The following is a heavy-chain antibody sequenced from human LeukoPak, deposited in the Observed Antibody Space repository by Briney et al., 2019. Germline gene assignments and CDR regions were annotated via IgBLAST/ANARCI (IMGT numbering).Heavy chain of an antibody. CDR3: ARGRAIFGVVTEYYYMDV. CDR1: GFTFSSYG. Sequence: PGGSLRLSCAASGFTFSSYGMHWVRQAPGKGLEWVAFIRYDGSNKYYADSVKGRFTISRDNSKNTLYLQMNSLRAEDTAVYHCARGRAIFGVVTEYYYMDVWGKGTTVTVSS. V-gene: IGHV3-30*02. D-gene: IGHD3-3*01. J-gene: IGHJ6*03. CDR2: IRYDGSNK.